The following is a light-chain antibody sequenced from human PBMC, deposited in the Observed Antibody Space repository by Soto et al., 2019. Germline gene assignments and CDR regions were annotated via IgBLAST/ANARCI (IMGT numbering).Light chain of an antibody. J-gene: IGKJ4*01. CDR1: QGISSR. Sequence: DIQMTQSPSSVSASVGDRVTITCRASQGISSRLAWYQQKPGKAPNLLIYAASNLQCGVPSRFSGSGSETEFTLTIGSLQPEDFATYYCQQANSFPLTFGGGTKVEIK. CDR3: QQANSFPLT. V-gene: IGKV1-12*01. CDR2: AAS.